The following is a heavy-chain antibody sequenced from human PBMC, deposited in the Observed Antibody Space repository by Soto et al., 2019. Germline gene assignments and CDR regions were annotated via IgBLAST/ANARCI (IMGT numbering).Heavy chain of an antibody. Sequence: EVQLLESGGGLVQPGGSLRLSCAASGFTYESYAMSWVRQAPGKGLEWVSGINSGGTVAHYADSVKGRFAISRDNSKNTLYLQMNSLRVDDTAMYYCVREPWGFSGSWYDYWGQGTLVTVSS. CDR1: GFTYESYA. D-gene: IGHD5-12*01. CDR2: INSGGTVA. CDR3: VREPWGFSGSWYDY. J-gene: IGHJ4*02. V-gene: IGHV3-23*01.